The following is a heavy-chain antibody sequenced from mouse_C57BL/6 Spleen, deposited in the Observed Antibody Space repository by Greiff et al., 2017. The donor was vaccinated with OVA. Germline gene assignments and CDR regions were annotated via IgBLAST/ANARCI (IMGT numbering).Heavy chain of an antibody. Sequence: VQLQQSGAELVRPGSSVKLSCKASGYTFTSYWMDWVKQRPGQGLEWIGNIYPSDSETHYNQKFKDKATLTVDKSSSTAYMQLSSLTSEDSAVYYCAREEGTSFDYWGQGTTLTVSS. V-gene: IGHV1-61*01. D-gene: IGHD3-3*01. CDR3: AREEGTSFDY. CDR1: GYTFTSYW. CDR2: IYPSDSET. J-gene: IGHJ2*01.